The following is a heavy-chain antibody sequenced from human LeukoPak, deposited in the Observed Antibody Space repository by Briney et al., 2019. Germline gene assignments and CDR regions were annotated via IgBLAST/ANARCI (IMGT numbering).Heavy chain of an antibody. V-gene: IGHV4-59*12. D-gene: IGHD6-19*01. J-gene: IGHJ5*02. CDR3: ARGGGSGWYNWFDP. Sequence: SETLSLTRTVSGRSMSPYYWNWIRQPPGKGLEWIGYIYYSGSTYYNPSLKSRVTISVDTSKNQFSLKLSSVTAADTAVYYCARGGGSGWYNWFDPWGQGTLVTVSS. CDR1: GRSMSPYY. CDR2: IYYSGST.